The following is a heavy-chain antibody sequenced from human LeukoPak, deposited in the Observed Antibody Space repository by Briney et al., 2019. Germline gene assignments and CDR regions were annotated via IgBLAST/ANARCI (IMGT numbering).Heavy chain of an antibody. V-gene: IGHV4-4*02. CDR1: GGSISSSNW. J-gene: IGHJ5*02. CDR3: ARGGVQQQLVLDWFDP. CDR2: IYHSGST. D-gene: IGHD6-13*01. Sequence: SETLSLTCAVSGGSISSSNWWSWVRQPPGKGLEWIGEIYHSGSTNYNPSLKSRVTISVDKSKNQFSLKLSSVTAADTAVYYCARGGVQQQLVLDWFDPWGQGTLVTVSS.